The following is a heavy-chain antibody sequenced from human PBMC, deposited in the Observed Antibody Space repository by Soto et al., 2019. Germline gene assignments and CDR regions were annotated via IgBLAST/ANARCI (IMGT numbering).Heavy chain of an antibody. J-gene: IGHJ4*02. CDR2: IYYSGST. Sequence: SETLSLTCTVSGGSIISGGYYWSWIRQHPGKGLEWIGYIYYSGSTYYNPSLKSRVTISVDTSKNQFSLKLSSVTAADTAVYYCASTGYSSGWLDYWGQGTLVTVSS. CDR3: ASTGYSSGWLDY. CDR1: GGSIISGGYY. V-gene: IGHV4-31*03. D-gene: IGHD6-19*01.